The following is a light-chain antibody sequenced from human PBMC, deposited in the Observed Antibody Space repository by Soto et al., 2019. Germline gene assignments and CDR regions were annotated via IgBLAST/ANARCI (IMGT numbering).Light chain of an antibody. CDR1: QSVRSSN. J-gene: IGKJ1*01. CDR2: GAS. V-gene: IGKV3-20*01. CDR3: QQYGSSPST. Sequence: EIVLTQSPGTLSLSPGERATLSCRASQSVRSSNLAWYQQKPGQAPRLLIYGASSRATGIPHRFSGSGSGTAFTLTISRLEPEDFAVYYCQQYGSSPSTFGQGTKVEIK.